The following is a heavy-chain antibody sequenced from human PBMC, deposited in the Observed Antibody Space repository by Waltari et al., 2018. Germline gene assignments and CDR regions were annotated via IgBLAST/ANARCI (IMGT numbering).Heavy chain of an antibody. CDR1: GYTFTSYD. D-gene: IGHD2-21*01. V-gene: IGHV1-8*03. CDR2: MNPNRGNT. CDR3: ARMGVILRATYAFDI. J-gene: IGHJ3*02. Sequence: QVQLVQSGAEVKKPGASVKVSCKASGYTFTSYDINWVRQATGQGLEWMGWMNPNRGNTGYAQKFQGRVTITRNTSISTAYMELSSLRSEDTAVYYCARMGVILRATYAFDIWGQGTMVTVSS.